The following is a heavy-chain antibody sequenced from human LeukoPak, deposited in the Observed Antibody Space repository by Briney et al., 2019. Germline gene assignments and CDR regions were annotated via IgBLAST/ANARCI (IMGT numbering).Heavy chain of an antibody. Sequence: TLSLTCAVSGGSISSGGYSWSWIRQPPGKGLEWIGYIYHSGSTYYNPSLKSRVTISVDRSKNQFSLKLSSVTAADTAVYYCARGGYSYGFFDYWGQGTLVTVSS. J-gene: IGHJ4*02. CDR2: IYHSGST. CDR1: GGSISSGGYS. V-gene: IGHV4-30-2*01. D-gene: IGHD5-18*01. CDR3: ARGGYSYGFFDY.